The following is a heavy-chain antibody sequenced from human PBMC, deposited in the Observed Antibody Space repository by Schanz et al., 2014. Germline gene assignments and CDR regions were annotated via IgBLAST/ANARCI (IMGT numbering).Heavy chain of an antibody. V-gene: IGHV4-39*01. D-gene: IGHD2-2*01. CDR3: ARQNLGYCSSTDCKNWFDP. J-gene: IGHJ5*02. Sequence: QLQLQESGPGLVKPLETLSLTCTVSGGSISTSNHYWGWIRQPPGKGLEWIGSIYYSGNTYYNPSLRSRVTISVDTSKNHSSRKLSSVTAADTAVYYCARQNLGYCSSTDCKNWFDPWGQGTLVTVSS. CDR1: GGSISTSNHY. CDR2: IYYSGNT.